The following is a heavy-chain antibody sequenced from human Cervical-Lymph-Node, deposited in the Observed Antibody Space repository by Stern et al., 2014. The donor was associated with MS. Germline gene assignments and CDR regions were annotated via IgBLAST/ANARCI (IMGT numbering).Heavy chain of an antibody. V-gene: IGHV3-74*02. J-gene: IGHJ4*02. CDR1: GFNFSSYW. D-gene: IGHD1-14*01. Sequence: EVQLVESGGGLVQPGGSLRLSCAASGFNFSSYWMHWVRQAPGKGPVWLSRINPDGSSTIYADSVKGRFTVSRDNAKNTLYLQMNSLRVDDTAVYFCATAGGFWGQGTLVTVSS. CDR3: ATAGGF. CDR2: INPDGSST.